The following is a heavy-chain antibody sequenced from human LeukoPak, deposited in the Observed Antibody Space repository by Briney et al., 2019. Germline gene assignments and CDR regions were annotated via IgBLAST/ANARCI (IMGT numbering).Heavy chain of an antibody. CDR3: ATDISSGPIPFFYYYYYMDV. D-gene: IGHD3-22*01. CDR2: ISYDGSNK. V-gene: IGHV3-30*03. J-gene: IGHJ6*03. Sequence: PGRSLRLSCAASGFTFSSYGMHWVRQAPGKGLEWVAVISYDGSNKYYADSVKDRFTISRDNSKNTLYLQMNSLRAGDTAVYYCATDISSGPIPFFYYYYYMDVWGKGTTVTVSS. CDR1: GFTFSSYG.